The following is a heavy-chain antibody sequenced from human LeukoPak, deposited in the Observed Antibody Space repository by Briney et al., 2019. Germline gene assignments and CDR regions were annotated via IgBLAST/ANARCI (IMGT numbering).Heavy chain of an antibody. V-gene: IGHV4-39*01. CDR3: ARQGEYSSSSHWFDP. CDR1: GGSISSSSYY. CDR2: IYYSGST. D-gene: IGHD6-6*01. J-gene: IGHJ5*02. Sequence: PSETLSLTCTVSGGSISSSSYYWGWIRQPPGKGLEWIGSIYYSGSTYYNPSLKSRVTISVDTSKNQFSLKLSSVTAADTAVYYCARQGEYSSSSHWFDPWGQGTLVTVSS.